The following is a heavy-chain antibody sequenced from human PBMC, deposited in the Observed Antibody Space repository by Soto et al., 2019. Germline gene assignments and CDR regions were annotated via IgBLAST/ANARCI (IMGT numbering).Heavy chain of an antibody. V-gene: IGHV4-4*07. Sequence: AETLSLSCTVSGASSSGFYWSWSRKSAGKGLEWIGRIYATGTTDYNPSLKSRVMMSVDTSKKQFSLKLRSVTAADTAVYYCVRDGTKTLRDWFDPWGQGISVTVSS. J-gene: IGHJ5*02. CDR1: GASSSGFY. CDR3: VRDGTKTLRDWFDP. CDR2: IYATGTT. D-gene: IGHD1-1*01.